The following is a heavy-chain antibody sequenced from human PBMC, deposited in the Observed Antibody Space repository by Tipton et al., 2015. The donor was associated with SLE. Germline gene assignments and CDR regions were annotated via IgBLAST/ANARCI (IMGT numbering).Heavy chain of an antibody. CDR3: ARGGVGGYDYFDY. CDR1: GGSISTGGYY. J-gene: IGHJ4*02. D-gene: IGHD5-12*01. CDR2: IYNSRGT. V-gene: IGHV4-31*03. Sequence: LRLSCTVSGGSISTGGYYWSWIRQHPGKGLEWIGYIYNSRGTDYNPSLKSRVTISADTSKNHFSLNLSSVTAADTAVYYCARGGVGGYDYFDYWGQGALVTVSS.